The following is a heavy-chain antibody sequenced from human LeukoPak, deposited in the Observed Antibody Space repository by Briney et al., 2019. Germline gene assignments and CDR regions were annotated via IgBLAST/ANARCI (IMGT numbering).Heavy chain of an antibody. CDR3: ARDWLAGNPYHAFDL. CDR2: IKEDGSEE. CDR1: GFTFSSYW. V-gene: IGHV3-7*01. D-gene: IGHD3-22*01. J-gene: IGHJ3*01. Sequence: GGSLRLSCAASGFTFSSYWMSWVRQAPGKGLECVANIKEDGSEEYYVDSVKGRFSISRDNAKNSLYLEMNSLRAEDTAVYYCARDWLAGNPYHAFDLWGKGTMVTVSS.